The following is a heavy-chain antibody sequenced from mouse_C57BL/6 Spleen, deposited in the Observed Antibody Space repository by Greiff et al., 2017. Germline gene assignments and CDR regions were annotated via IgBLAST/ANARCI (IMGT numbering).Heavy chain of an antibody. Sequence: EVKLVESEGGLVQPGSSMKLSCTASGFTFSDYYMAWVRQVPEKGLEWVANINYDGSSTYYLDSLKSRFIISRDNAKNILYLQMSSLKSEDTATYYCARDRGGYSLYYAMDYWGQGTSVTVSS. CDR1: GFTFSDYY. V-gene: IGHV5-16*01. D-gene: IGHD2-3*01. CDR3: ARDRGGYSLYYAMDY. CDR2: INYDGSST. J-gene: IGHJ4*01.